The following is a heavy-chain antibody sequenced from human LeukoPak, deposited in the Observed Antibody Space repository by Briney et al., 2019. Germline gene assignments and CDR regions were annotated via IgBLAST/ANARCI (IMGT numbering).Heavy chain of an antibody. J-gene: IGHJ3*02. V-gene: IGHV3-21*01. CDR1: GFTFSTYN. Sequence: GSLRLSCAASGFTFSTYNMNWVRQAPGKGLEWVSSISSSSNYIYYADSVKGRFTISRDNAKNSLYLQMNSLRAEDTDVYYCARDVGALAPDAFDIWGQGTMVTVSS. CDR2: ISSSSNYI. CDR3: ARDVGALAPDAFDI. D-gene: IGHD1-26*01.